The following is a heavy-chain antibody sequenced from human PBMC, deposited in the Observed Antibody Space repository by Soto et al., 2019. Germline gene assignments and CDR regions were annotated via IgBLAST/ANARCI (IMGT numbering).Heavy chain of an antibody. V-gene: IGHV3-7*01. Sequence: GGSLRLSCAASGFTFSSYWMSWVRQAPGKGLEWVANIKQDGSEKYYVDSVKGRLTISRDNAKNSLYLQMNSLRAEDTAVYYCARVPPIAAAGSIDLYYYYYMDVWGKGTTVTVSS. D-gene: IGHD6-13*01. CDR2: IKQDGSEK. J-gene: IGHJ6*03. CDR1: GFTFSSYW. CDR3: ARVPPIAAAGSIDLYYYYYMDV.